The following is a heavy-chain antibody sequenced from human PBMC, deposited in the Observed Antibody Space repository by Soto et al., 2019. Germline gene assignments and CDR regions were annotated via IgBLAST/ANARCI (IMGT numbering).Heavy chain of an antibody. J-gene: IGHJ6*02. D-gene: IGHD2-21*01. Sequence: GGSLRLSCAASGFTFSSYGMHWVRQAPGKGLEWVAVISYDGSNKYYADSVKGRFTISRDNSKNTLYLQMNSLRAEDTAVYYCAKDYSVEGRYYYYGMDVWGQGTTVTVSS. CDR2: ISYDGSNK. V-gene: IGHV3-30*18. CDR3: AKDYSVEGRYYYYGMDV. CDR1: GFTFSSYG.